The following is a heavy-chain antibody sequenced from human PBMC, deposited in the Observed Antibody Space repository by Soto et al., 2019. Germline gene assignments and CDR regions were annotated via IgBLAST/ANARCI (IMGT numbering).Heavy chain of an antibody. V-gene: IGHV2-5*02. J-gene: IGHJ4*02. D-gene: IGHD3-3*01. CDR1: GFSLTTSGVG. CDR2: IYWDDDK. Sequence: QITLNESGPTQVKPRQTLTLTCTFSGFSLTTSGVGVGWIRQSPGKAPEWLALIYWDDDKRYSPSLKSRLTITKDTSKNQVVLTRADLDSADTATYYCAHRVLRTVFGLVTTTAIYFDFWGQGTPVAVSS. CDR3: AHRVLRTVFGLVTTTAIYFDF.